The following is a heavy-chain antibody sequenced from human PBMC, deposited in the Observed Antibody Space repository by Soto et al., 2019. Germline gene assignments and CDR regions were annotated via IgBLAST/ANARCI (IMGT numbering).Heavy chain of an antibody. Sequence: PGGSLRLSCAASGFTFSSYSMNWVRQAPGKGLEWVSYISSSSSTIYYADSVKGRFTISRDNAKNSLYLQMNSLRDEDTAVYYCAREIMITFGGVIAPAYGRDVWGQGTTVTVSS. CDR1: GFTFSSYS. CDR2: ISSSSSTI. J-gene: IGHJ6*02. D-gene: IGHD3-16*02. CDR3: AREIMITFGGVIAPAYGRDV. V-gene: IGHV3-48*02.